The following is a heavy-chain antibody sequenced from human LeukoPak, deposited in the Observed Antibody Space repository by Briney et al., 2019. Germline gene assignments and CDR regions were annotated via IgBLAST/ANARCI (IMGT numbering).Heavy chain of an antibody. V-gene: IGHV2-5*05. CDR3: AHRALSDYGDYTFF. CDR1: GFSLSTSGVG. CDR2: IYWDDDK. Sequence: SGPTLVKPTQTLTLTCTFSGFSLSTSGVGVGWIRQPPGKALEWLALIYWDDDKRYGPSLKSRLTITKDTSKNQVVLTMTNMDPVDTATYYCAHRALSDYGDYTFFWGQGTLVTVSS. D-gene: IGHD4-17*01. J-gene: IGHJ4*02.